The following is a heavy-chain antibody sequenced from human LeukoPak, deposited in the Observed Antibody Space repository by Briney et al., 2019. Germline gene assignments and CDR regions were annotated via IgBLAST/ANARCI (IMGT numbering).Heavy chain of an antibody. D-gene: IGHD3-3*01. Sequence: GGSQRLSCAASGFIFSSHAMAWVRQAPGKGLEWVSLITGNGGSTYYADSVKGRFTISRDNSKNTLFLQMNSLRAEDTAVYYCKGAWSWGQGTLVTVSS. CDR2: ITGNGGST. V-gene: IGHV3-23*01. CDR3: KGAWS. CDR1: GFIFSSHA. J-gene: IGHJ4*02.